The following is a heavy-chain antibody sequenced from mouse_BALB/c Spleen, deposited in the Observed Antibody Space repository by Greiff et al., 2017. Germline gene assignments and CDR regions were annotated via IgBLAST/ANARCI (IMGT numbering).Heavy chain of an antibody. CDR3: ARAPLQEYAMDY. CDR2: ISNGGGST. CDR1: GFTFSSYT. D-gene: IGHD1-2*01. J-gene: IGHJ4*01. Sequence: EVHLVESGGGLVQPGGSLKLSCAASGFTFSSYTMSWVRQTPEKRLEWVAYISNGGGSTYYPDTVKGRFTISRDNAKNTLYLQMSSLKSEDTAMYYCARAPLQEYAMDYWGQGTSVTVSS. V-gene: IGHV5-12-2*01.